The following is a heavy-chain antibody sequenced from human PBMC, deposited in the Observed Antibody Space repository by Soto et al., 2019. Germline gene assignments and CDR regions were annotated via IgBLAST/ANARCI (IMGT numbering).Heavy chain of an antibody. CDR1: GFIFSTYD. CDR2: IGVGGDT. J-gene: IGHJ4*02. CDR3: ARAMEVDPIDY. Sequence: EVQLVESGGGLVQPGGSLRLSCAGSGFIFSTYDMSWVRQTAGKRLEWVSTIGVGGDTYYEDSVKGRFTIFRENAKNSLYLQMSSLRVGDTAIYYCARAMEVDPIDYWGQGTLVTVSS. V-gene: IGHV3-13*01. D-gene: IGHD1-1*01.